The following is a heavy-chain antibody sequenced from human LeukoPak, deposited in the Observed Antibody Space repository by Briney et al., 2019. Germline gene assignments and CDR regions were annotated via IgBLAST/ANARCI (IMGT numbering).Heavy chain of an antibody. CDR3: AREVSDCSSTSCYTGRVFDY. Sequence: ASVKVSCKASGYTFTSYGISWVRQAPGQGLEWMGIINPSGGSTSYAQKFQGRVTMTRDTSTSTVYMELSSLRSEDTAVYYCAREVSDCSSTSCYTGRVFDYWGQGTLVTVPS. D-gene: IGHD2-2*02. V-gene: IGHV1-46*01. J-gene: IGHJ4*02. CDR2: INPSGGST. CDR1: GYTFTSYG.